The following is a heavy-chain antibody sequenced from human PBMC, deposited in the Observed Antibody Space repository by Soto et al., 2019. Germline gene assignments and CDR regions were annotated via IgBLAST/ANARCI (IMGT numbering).Heavy chain of an antibody. Sequence: ETLSLTCTVSGGSISYYYWGWIRQPPGKGLEWIGSIYYSGNTHYNPSLKSRVTISVDTSMNQFSLNLDSVTAVDSAVYYCVRGGYVHAFDYWGQGALFTVSS. CDR1: GGSISYYY. CDR2: IYYSGNT. V-gene: IGHV4-59*01. CDR3: VRGGYVHAFDY. J-gene: IGHJ4*02. D-gene: IGHD5-12*01.